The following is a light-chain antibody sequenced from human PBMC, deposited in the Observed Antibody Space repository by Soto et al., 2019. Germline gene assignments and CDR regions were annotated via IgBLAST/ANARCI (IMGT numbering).Light chain of an antibody. J-gene: IGLJ3*02. CDR3: GSYRSSNTLVV. V-gene: IGLV2-14*01. Sequence: QSALTQPASVSGSPGHSITISCTGTSRDIGNYNYVSWYQQLPGKAPKLVIYEVSNRPSGISDRFSGSKSGQTASLTISGLQTEDEADYFCGSYRSSNTLVVFGGGTQLTVL. CDR1: SRDIGNYNY. CDR2: EVS.